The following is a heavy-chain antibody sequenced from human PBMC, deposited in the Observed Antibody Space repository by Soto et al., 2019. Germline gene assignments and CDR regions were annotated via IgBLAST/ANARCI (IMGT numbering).Heavy chain of an antibody. J-gene: IGHJ6*02. Sequence: QVQLQESGPGLVKPSQTLSLTCTVSGGSISSGGYYWSWIRQHPGKGLEWIGYIYYSGSTYYNPSLKSRVTISVETSKNQFSLKLSSVTAADTAVYYCARDGRYYYYGMDVWGQGTTVTVSS. V-gene: IGHV4-31*03. CDR2: IYYSGST. CDR3: ARDGRYYYYGMDV. CDR1: GGSISSGGYY.